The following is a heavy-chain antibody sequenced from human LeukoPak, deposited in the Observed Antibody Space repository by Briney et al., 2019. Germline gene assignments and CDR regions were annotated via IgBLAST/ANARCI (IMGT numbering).Heavy chain of an antibody. V-gene: IGHV4-34*01. CDR3: ARGFPALQIKNWFDP. D-gene: IGHD2-15*01. Sequence: SETLSLTCAVYGGSFSGYYWSWIRQPPGKGLEWIGEINHSGSTNYNPSLKSRVTISVDTSKNQFSLKLISVTAADTAVYYCARGFPALQIKNWFDPWGQGTLVTVSS. CDR2: INHSGST. CDR1: GGSFSGYY. J-gene: IGHJ5*02.